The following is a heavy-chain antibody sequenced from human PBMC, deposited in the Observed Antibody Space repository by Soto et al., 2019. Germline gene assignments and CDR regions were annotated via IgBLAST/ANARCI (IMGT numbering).Heavy chain of an antibody. J-gene: IGHJ4*02. CDR1: GFTFSTYD. V-gene: IGHV3-30*18. CDR3: AKDLGDSSADDGADY. D-gene: IGHD6-25*01. Sequence: QVQLVESGGGVVQPGRSLRLSCAASGFTFSTYDMHWVRQAPGKGLEWVAVISSDGSNEYYADSVKGRFTISRDKSKNTLYEQMNSLRAEDTAVYYCAKDLGDSSADDGADYWGQGTLVTVAS. CDR2: ISSDGSNE.